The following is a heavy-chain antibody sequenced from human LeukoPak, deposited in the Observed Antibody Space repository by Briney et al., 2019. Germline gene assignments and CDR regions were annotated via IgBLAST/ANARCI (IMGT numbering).Heavy chain of an antibody. CDR3: AREKEQLDAFDI. V-gene: IGHV4-30-2*01. CDR2: IYHSGST. J-gene: IGHJ3*02. CDR1: GGSISSGGYY. Sequence: NPSETLSLTCTVSGGSISSGGYYWSWIRQPPGKGLEWIGYIYHSGSTYYNPSLKSRVTISVDRSKNQFSLKLSSVTAADTAVYYCAREKEQLDAFDIWGQGTMVTVSS. D-gene: IGHD6-13*01.